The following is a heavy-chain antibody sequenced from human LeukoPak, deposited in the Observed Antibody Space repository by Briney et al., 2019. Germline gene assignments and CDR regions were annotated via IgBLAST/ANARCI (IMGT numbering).Heavy chain of an antibody. D-gene: IGHD2-2*01. Sequence: SQTLSLTCTVPGGSISSGGYYWSWIRQHPGKGLEWIGYIYYSGSTYYNPSLKSRVTISVDTSKNQFSLKLSSVTAADTAVYYCATGYCSSTSCPHNWFDPWGQGTLVTVSS. CDR2: IYYSGST. CDR1: GGSISSGGYY. J-gene: IGHJ5*02. CDR3: ATGYCSSTSCPHNWFDP. V-gene: IGHV4-31*03.